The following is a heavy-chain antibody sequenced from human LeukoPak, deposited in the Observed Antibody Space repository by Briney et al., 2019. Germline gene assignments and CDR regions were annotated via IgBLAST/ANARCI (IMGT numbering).Heavy chain of an antibody. CDR3: ATSFGRGALNI. Sequence: GGSLRLSCAASGFTFSSYSMNWVRQAPGKGLEWLSHISNSGSTIYYADSVKGRFTISRDNAKNSLYLQMNSLRAEDTAVYYCATSFGRGALNIGGQGTMVTVSS. V-gene: IGHV3-48*04. CDR2: ISNSGSTI. D-gene: IGHD3-10*01. J-gene: IGHJ3*02. CDR1: GFTFSSYS.